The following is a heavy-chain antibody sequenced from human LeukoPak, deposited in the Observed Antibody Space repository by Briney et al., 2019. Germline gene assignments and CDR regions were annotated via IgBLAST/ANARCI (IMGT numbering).Heavy chain of an antibody. D-gene: IGHD1-7*01. CDR3: ARDSGNYLDAFDI. Sequence: GGSLRLSCAASGFTFSSYAMNWVRQAPGKGLEWVSSISSSSSYIYYADSVKGRFTISRDNAKNSLYLQMNSLRAEDTAVYYCARDSGNYLDAFDIWGQGTMVTVSS. CDR1: GFTFSSYA. V-gene: IGHV3-21*01. CDR2: ISSSSSYI. J-gene: IGHJ3*02.